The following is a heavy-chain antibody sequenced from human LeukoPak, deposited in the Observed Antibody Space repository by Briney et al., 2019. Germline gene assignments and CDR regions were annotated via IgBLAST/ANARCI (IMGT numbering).Heavy chain of an antibody. CDR3: ARAVGVGATTWETQSYYFDY. D-gene: IGHD1-26*01. CDR1: GGSISSSSYY. Sequence: SETLSLTCTVSGGSISSSSYYWGWIRQPPGKGLEWIGSIYYSGSTYYNPSLKSRVTISVDTSKNQFSLKLSSVTAADTAVYYCARAVGVGATTWETQSYYFDYWGQGTLVTVSS. V-gene: IGHV4-39*07. J-gene: IGHJ4*02. CDR2: IYYSGST.